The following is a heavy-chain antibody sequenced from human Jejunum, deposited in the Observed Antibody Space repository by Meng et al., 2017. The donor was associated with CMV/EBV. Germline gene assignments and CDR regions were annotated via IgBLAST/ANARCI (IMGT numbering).Heavy chain of an antibody. CDR2: LRGDGTTE. CDR3: ARDRGPGGVDY. CDR1: GFTFSDYW. Sequence: CAASGFTFSDYWMYWVRQAPGKGLVWVSRLRGDGTTETYADSVRGRFTISRDNVKNMLYLQMNSLRAEDTAVYYCARDRGPGGVDYWGQGTLVIVSS. J-gene: IGHJ4*02. V-gene: IGHV3-74*01. D-gene: IGHD3-10*01.